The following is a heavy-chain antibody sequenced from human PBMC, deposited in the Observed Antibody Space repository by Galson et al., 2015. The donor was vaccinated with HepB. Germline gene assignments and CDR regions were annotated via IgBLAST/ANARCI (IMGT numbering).Heavy chain of an antibody. CDR1: GSTFTSYG. CDR2: ISAYNGNT. D-gene: IGHD3-3*01. V-gene: IGHV1-18*01. Sequence: SVKVSCKASGSTFTSYGISWVRQAPGQGLEWMGWISAYNGNTNYAQKLQGRVTMTTDTSTSTAYMELRSLRSDDTAVYYCARVRESGYYIELDYWGQGTLVTVSS. J-gene: IGHJ4*02. CDR3: ARVRESGYYIELDY.